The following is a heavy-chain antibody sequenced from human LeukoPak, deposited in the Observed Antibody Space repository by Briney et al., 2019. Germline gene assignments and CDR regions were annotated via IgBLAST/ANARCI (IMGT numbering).Heavy chain of an antibody. CDR2: IIPIFGTA. J-gene: IGHJ4*02. CDR1: GGTFSSYA. V-gene: IGHV1-69*01. Sequence: VKVSCKASGGTFSSYAISWVRQAPGQGLEWMGEIIPIFGTANYAQKFQGRVTITADESTSTAYMELSSLRSEDTAVYYCARVVGPSGALDYWGQGTLVTVSS. D-gene: IGHD2-15*01. CDR3: ARVVGPSGALDY.